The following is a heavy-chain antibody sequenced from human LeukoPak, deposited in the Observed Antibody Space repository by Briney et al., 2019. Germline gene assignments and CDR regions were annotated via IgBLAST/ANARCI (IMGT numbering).Heavy chain of an antibody. CDR1: GYSLSSDSY. V-gene: IGHV4-38-2*02. J-gene: IGHJ4*02. CDR2: VHHSGST. D-gene: IGHD4-17*01. CDR3: VRDLTYGDANDGFDY. Sequence: SETLSLTCGVSGYSLSSDSYWGWIRQSPGEGLEWIGDVHHSGSTYYNPSLKSRVTMSVDTSKNQFSLKLTSVTAADAAIYFCVRDLTYGDANDGFDYWGQGILVTVSS.